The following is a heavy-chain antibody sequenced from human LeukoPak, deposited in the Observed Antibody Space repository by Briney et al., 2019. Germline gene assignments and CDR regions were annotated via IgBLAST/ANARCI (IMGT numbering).Heavy chain of an antibody. CDR1: GYAFPFYY. CDR2: INSSGGST. D-gene: IGHD4-17*01. CDR3: ARDLGLPVTTPHDDY. V-gene: IGHV1-46*01. Sequence: ASVQGYCHASGYAFPFYYMHWVRQAPGQGREWMGIINSSGGSTNYTQKFQGRVTMTRDTSTSTVYMQLSSLTSEDTAVYYCARDLGLPVTTPHDDYWGQGTLVTVSS. J-gene: IGHJ4*02.